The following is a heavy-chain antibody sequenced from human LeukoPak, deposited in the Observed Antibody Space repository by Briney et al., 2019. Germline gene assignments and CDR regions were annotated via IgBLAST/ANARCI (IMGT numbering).Heavy chain of an antibody. V-gene: IGHV4-59*01. J-gene: IGHJ6*02. CDR3: ARDSRDSSGYYHAGMDV. D-gene: IGHD3-22*01. CDR1: GGSMSNYY. Sequence: PSETLSLTCTVSGGSMSNYYWNWIRQPPGKGPEWIGYIHSSGSTNYNPALKSRVTISVDTSKNQFSLKLSSVTAADTAIYYCARDSRDSSGYYHAGMDVWGQGTTVTVSS. CDR2: IHSSGST.